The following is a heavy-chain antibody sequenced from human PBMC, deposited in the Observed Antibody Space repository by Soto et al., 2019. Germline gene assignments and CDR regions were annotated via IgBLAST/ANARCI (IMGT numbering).Heavy chain of an antibody. CDR1: GGSISSYY. CDR2: IYYSGNT. J-gene: IGHJ3*01. CDR3: ARPRAGADAFDF. D-gene: IGHD6-19*01. V-gene: IGHV4-59*08. Sequence: QVQLQESGPGLVKPSETLSLTCTVSGGSISSYYWSWIRQPPGKGLEWIGYIYYSGNTNYNPSLKSRVTMSVDTSTNQFSLKPSSVTAADTAVYYCARPRAGADAFDFWGQGTMVAVSS.